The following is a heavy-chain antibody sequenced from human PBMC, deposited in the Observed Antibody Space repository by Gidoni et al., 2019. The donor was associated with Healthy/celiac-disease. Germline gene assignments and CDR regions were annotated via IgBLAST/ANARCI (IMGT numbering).Heavy chain of an antibody. V-gene: IGHV4-30-2*01. J-gene: IGHJ5*02. D-gene: IGHD5-12*01. CDR2: IFLSGST. CDR3: ARGFVDIGTNWFDP. CDR1: GGSISCGGYS. Sequence: QLQLQESVSGLVKPSQTLSLTCAVSGGSISCGGYSWSWIRQPPVKGLELIGYIFLSGSTYYNPSLMSRVTISVDRSKNQVSLKLSSVTAADTAVYYCARGFVDIGTNWFDPWVQGTLVTVSS.